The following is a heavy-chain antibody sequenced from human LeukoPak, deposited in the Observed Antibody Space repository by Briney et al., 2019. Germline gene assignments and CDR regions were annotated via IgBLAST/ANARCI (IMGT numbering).Heavy chain of an antibody. CDR1: GGSFSDKY. CDR2: INHSGRT. CDR3: ARVGRTGYSGSHHFDY. Sequence: SETLSLTCAVYGGSFSDKYWSWIRQPPGKGLEWIGEINHSGRTGYNPSLKSRVTISVDTSKNQFSLKLSSVTAADTAVYYCARVGRTGYSGSHHFDYWGQGTLVIVSS. V-gene: IGHV4-34*01. D-gene: IGHD1-26*01. J-gene: IGHJ4*02.